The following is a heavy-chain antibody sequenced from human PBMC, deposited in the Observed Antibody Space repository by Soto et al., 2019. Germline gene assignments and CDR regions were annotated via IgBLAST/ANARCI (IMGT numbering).Heavy chain of an antibody. CDR1: GYTFTSYG. CDR2: ISAYNGNT. Sequence: VASVKVSCKASGYTFTSYGISWVRQAPGQGLEWMGWISAYNGNTNYAQKLQGRVTMTTDTSTSTAYMELRSLRSDDTAVYYCARGRYYDSSGYYYAWFDPWGQGTLVTVSS. CDR3: ARGRYYDSSGYYYAWFDP. J-gene: IGHJ5*02. V-gene: IGHV1-18*01. D-gene: IGHD3-22*01.